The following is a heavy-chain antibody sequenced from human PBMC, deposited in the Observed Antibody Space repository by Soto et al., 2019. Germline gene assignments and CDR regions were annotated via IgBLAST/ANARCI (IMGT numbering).Heavy chain of an antibody. CDR3: ARDRYFDWLLSPNVYFDY. V-gene: IGHV3-74*01. CDR2: IKSDGSGT. Sequence: GGSLRLSCAASGFTFSSYWMHWVRQAPGKGLVWVSRIKSDGSGTYYADSVKGRLTISRDNAKNTLYLQMNSLRAEDTAVYYCARDRYFDWLLSPNVYFDYWGQGTLVTVSS. J-gene: IGHJ4*02. CDR1: GFTFSSYW. D-gene: IGHD3-9*01.